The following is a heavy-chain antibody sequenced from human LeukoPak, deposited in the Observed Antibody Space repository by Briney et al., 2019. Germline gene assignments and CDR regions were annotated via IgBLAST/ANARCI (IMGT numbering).Heavy chain of an antibody. J-gene: IGHJ4*02. CDR1: GFTFSNYA. V-gene: IGHV3-23*01. CDR3: ARDSGYSYADDY. CDR2: ISGSGDTT. D-gene: IGHD5-18*01. Sequence: TGGSLRLSCAASGFTFSNYAMSWVRQAPGKGLEWVSAISGSGDTTYYADSVKGRFTISRDNSKNTLYLQMNSLRADDTAVYYCARDSGYSYADDYWGQGTLVTVSS.